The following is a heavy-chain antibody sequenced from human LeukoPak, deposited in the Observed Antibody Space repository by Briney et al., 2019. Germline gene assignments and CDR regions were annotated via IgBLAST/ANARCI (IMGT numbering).Heavy chain of an antibody. V-gene: IGHV3-74*01. D-gene: IGHD5-18*01. CDR1: GFTLRTCW. Sequence: GGSLRLSCAASGFTLRTCWMHWVRQAPGKGLVWVSLISSDENRRNYADSVKGRFTISKDNAKNTLYLQMTGLRAEDTAVYYCARVHRGYSYGRLDYWGQGTLVTVSS. J-gene: IGHJ4*02. CDR2: ISSDENRR. CDR3: ARVHRGYSYGRLDY.